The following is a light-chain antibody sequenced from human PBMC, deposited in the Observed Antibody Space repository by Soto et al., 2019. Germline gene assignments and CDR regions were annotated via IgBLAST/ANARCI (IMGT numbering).Light chain of an antibody. CDR1: QTISSY. CDR2: AAS. J-gene: IGKJ2*01. V-gene: IGKV1-39*01. Sequence: DIQMTQSPSSLSASVGDRVTITCRASQTISSYLNWYQQSPGKAPKLLIYAASSLQSGVPSRFSGSGSATDFTLTISSLQPEDFATYYCQQSSNIPYTFGQGTKLEIK. CDR3: QQSSNIPYT.